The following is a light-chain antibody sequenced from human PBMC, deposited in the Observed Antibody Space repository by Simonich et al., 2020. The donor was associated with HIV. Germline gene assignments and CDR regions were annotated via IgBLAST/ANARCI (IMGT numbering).Light chain of an antibody. Sequence: QSALTQPRSVSGSPAQSVTISCTGTSSDVGDYNYVSWYQQHPGKAPKLMIYDVSERPAVVPDLFSGSKSGNTASLTISGLQAEDEADYYCSSYTSSSTLVFGGGTKLTVL. CDR3: SSYTSSSTLV. CDR2: DVS. CDR1: SSDVGDYNY. V-gene: IGLV2-11*01. J-gene: IGLJ2*01.